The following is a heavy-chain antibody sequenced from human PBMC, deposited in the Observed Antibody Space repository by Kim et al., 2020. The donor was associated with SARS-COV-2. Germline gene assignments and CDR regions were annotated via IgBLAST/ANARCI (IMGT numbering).Heavy chain of an antibody. J-gene: IGHJ4*02. CDR3: ARDHRGYDSSGYYLAGIDY. CDR2: INHSGGT. D-gene: IGHD3-22*01. Sequence: SETLSLTCAVYGGSFSGYYWSWIRQTPGKGLEWIAEINHSGGTNYNPSLKSRVTISVDTSKNQFSLKLSSVTAADTAVYYCARDHRGYDSSGYYLAGIDYWGQGTLVTVSS. V-gene: IGHV4-34*01. CDR1: GGSFSGYY.